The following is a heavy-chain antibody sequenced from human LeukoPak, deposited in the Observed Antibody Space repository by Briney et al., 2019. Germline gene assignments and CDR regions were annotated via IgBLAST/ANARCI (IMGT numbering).Heavy chain of an antibody. CDR1: GFTFSSYA. CDR2: ISGSGGST. D-gene: IGHD6-19*01. Sequence: PGGSLRLSCAASGFTFSSYAMSWVRQAPGKGLEWVSAISGSGGSTYYADSVKGRFTISRDNSKNTLYLQMNSLRAEDTAVYYCAKGGGSGWPTNYYYYYGMDVWGQGTTVTVSS. CDR3: AKGGGSGWPTNYYYYYGMDV. J-gene: IGHJ6*02. V-gene: IGHV3-23*01.